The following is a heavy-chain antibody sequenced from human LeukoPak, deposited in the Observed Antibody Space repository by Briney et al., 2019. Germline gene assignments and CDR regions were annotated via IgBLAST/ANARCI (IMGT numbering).Heavy chain of an antibody. Sequence: PGRSLRLSCAASGFPFSSYTMHWVRQAPDKGLEWVAVISHDGSNKYYADSVKGRFTISRDNSKNTLYLQMNSLRVEDTAVYYCARSVVVTTDDFDYWGQGTLVTVSS. CDR1: GFPFSSYT. D-gene: IGHD2-21*02. CDR3: ARSVVVTTDDFDY. V-gene: IGHV3-30-3*01. CDR2: ISHDGSNK. J-gene: IGHJ4*02.